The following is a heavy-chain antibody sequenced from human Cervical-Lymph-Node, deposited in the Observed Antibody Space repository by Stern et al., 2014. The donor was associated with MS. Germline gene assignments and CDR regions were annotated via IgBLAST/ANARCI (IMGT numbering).Heavy chain of an antibody. J-gene: IGHJ4*02. V-gene: IGHV4-4*02. CDR2: FWHGGTT. Sequence: VQLVESGPGLVKSSGTLSLTCAVSGRFISSGNWWSWVRPTPGKGLEWIGEFWHGGTTNYNPSLKSRVTISVDKSKNQFSLRLTSVTAADTAVYYCALRGGGGTSSPFDFWGQGTLVTVSS. D-gene: IGHD2-15*01. CDR1: GRFISSGNW. CDR3: ALRGGGGTSSPFDF.